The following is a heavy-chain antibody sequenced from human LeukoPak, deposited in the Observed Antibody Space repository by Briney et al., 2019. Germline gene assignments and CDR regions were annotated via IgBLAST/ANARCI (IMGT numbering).Heavy chain of an antibody. CDR3: AKVRGMDV. CDR1: GFTFSSYA. J-gene: IGHJ6*02. CDR2: ISGSGGST. Sequence: GGSLRLSCAASGFTFSSYAMSWVRQAPGKGLEWVSDISGSGGSTYYADSVKGRFTTSTDTSKKTLYLQVNSLRAEDTAVYYCAKVRGMDVWGQGTTVTVSS. V-gene: IGHV3-23*01.